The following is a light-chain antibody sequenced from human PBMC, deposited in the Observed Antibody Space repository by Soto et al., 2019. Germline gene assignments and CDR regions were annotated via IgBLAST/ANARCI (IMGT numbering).Light chain of an antibody. CDR3: HQYYSYRPLT. J-gene: IGKJ4*01. Sequence: AIRMTQSPSSFSASTGDRVTITCRASQGISSYLAWYQQKPGKAPKLLIYAASTLQSGVPSRFSGSGSGTDFTLTISCLQSEDFATYYCHQYYSYRPLTFGGGTKVEIK. CDR2: AAS. CDR1: QGISSY. V-gene: IGKV1-8*01.